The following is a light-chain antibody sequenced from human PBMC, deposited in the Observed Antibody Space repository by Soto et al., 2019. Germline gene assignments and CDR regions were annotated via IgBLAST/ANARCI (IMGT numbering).Light chain of an antibody. J-gene: IGKJ2*03. CDR3: QHAYVAPYS. CDR1: QAINVY. Sequence: DIPMTQSPSSVSASLGDTVTITCRASQAINVYLNWYQQKPGEVPKLLIYSASTLYSGVPSRFTGSGSETDFTLTIRSLQPEDYATYYCQHAYVAPYSFGQGTKVDI. V-gene: IGKV1-39*01. CDR2: SAS.